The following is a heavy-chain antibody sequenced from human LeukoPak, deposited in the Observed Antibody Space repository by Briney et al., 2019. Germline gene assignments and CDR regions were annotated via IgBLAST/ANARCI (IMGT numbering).Heavy chain of an antibody. J-gene: IGHJ4*02. V-gene: IGHV3-64*01. CDR3: ARGDDIFDY. CDR1: GFTFSSYA. D-gene: IGHD3-9*01. CDR2: ISSNGGST. Sequence: GGSLRLSCAASGFTFSSYAMHWVRQAPGKGLEYVSAISSNGGSTYYANSVKGRFTISRDDSKNTLYLQMGSLRAEDMAVYYCARGDDIFDYWGQGTLVTVSS.